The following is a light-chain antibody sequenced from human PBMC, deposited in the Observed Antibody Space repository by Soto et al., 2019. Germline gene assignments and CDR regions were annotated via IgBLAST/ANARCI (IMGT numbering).Light chain of an antibody. J-gene: IGKJ1*01. V-gene: IGKV1-12*01. CDR2: AAS. CDR1: QDISSW. Sequence: DIQMTQSPSSVSASVGARVTITCRASQDISSWLAWYQQTPGKAPKLLIHAASSLRSRVPSRFSGSGSGTDFTLTISSLQPEDFGTYYCQQGNSLPPTFGQGTKVDIK. CDR3: QQGNSLPPT.